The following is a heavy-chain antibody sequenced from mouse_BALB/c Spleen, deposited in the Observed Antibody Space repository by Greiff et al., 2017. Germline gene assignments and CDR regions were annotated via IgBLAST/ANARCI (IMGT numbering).Heavy chain of an antibody. CDR1: GYSITSDYA. D-gene: IGHD1-1*01. J-gene: IGHJ2*01. Sequence: EVQLVESGPGLVKPSQSLSLTCTVTGYSITSDYAWNWIRQFPGNKLEWMGYISYSGSTSYNPSLKSRISITRDTSKNQFFLQLNSVTTEDTATYYCARYYYGSGWVDYWGQGTTLTVSS. V-gene: IGHV3-2*02. CDR2: ISYSGST. CDR3: ARYYYGSGWVDY.